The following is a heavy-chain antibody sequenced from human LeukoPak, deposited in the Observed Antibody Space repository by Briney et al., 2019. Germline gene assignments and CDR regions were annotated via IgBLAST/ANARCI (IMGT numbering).Heavy chain of an antibody. D-gene: IGHD6-19*01. CDR2: IYHSGST. CDR1: GYSINSGYY. J-gene: IGHJ6*03. Sequence: PSETLSLTCTVSGYSINSGYYWGWIRQPPGKGLEWIATIYHSGSTYYNPSLKSRVTISEDTSKNQYSLRLDSVTAADTAVYYCARDRIAVAGVGFRYYYYYMDVWGKGTTVTISS. V-gene: IGHV4-38-2*02. CDR3: ARDRIAVAGVGFRYYYYYMDV.